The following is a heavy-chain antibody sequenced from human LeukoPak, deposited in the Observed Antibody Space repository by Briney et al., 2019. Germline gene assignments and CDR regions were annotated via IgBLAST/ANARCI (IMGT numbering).Heavy chain of an antibody. J-gene: IGHJ3*02. CDR1: GFTFSSYG. CDR2: IRYDGSNK. V-gene: IGHV3-30*02. Sequence: PGGSLRLSCAASGFTFSSYGIHWVRQAPGKGLEWVAFIRYDGSNKYYADSVKGRFTISRDNWKNTLYLQMNSLRAGNTAVYYCAKSNSWNPPDAFDIWGQGTMVTVSS. CDR3: AKSNSWNPPDAFDI. D-gene: IGHD1-20*01.